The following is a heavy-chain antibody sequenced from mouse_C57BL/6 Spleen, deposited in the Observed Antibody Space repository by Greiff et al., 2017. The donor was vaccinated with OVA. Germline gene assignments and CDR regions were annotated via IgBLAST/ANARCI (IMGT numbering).Heavy chain of an antibody. D-gene: IGHD1-1*01. J-gene: IGHJ3*01. CDR3: ARCHYYGSRKWFAY. CDR2: IDPSDSYT. Sequence: QVQLQQPGAELVKPGASVKLSCKASGYTFTSYWMQWVKQRPGQGLEWIGEIDPSDSYTNYNQKFKGKATLTVDTSSSTAYMQLSSLTSDDSAVYYCARCHYYGSRKWFAYWGQGTLVTVSA. CDR1: GYTFTSYW. V-gene: IGHV1-50*01.